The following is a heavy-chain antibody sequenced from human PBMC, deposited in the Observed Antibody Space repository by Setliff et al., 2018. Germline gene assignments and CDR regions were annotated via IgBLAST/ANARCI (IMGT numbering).Heavy chain of an antibody. CDR2: ISPYTGNT. CDR3: SRLVRFCTRTTCQRLSGDDF. J-gene: IGHJ4*02. D-gene: IGHD2-8*01. Sequence: ASVKVSCKASGYTFINFGISWVRQAPGQGPEWVGWISPYTGNTYYAPRLQDRVTLTADTSTNTAYMELRSLISDDTAVYYCSRLVRFCTRTTCQRLSGDDFWGQGTLVTVS. V-gene: IGHV1-18*01. CDR1: GYTFINFG.